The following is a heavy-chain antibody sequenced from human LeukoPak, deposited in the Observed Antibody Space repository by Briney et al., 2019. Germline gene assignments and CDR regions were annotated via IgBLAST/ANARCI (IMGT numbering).Heavy chain of an antibody. Sequence: PSETLSLTCTVSGGSISSGDCYWGWIRQPPGKGLGWVGYIYYSGSTYYNPSLKSRVTISVDTSKNQFSLKLSSVTAADTAVYYCARWSIVGAYDLFDYWGQGTLVTVSS. CDR3: ARWSIVGAYDLFDY. V-gene: IGHV4-30-4*08. D-gene: IGHD1-26*01. J-gene: IGHJ4*02. CDR1: GGSISSGDCY. CDR2: IYYSGST.